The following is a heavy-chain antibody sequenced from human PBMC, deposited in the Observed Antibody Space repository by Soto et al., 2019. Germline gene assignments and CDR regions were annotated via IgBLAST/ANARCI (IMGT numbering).Heavy chain of an antibody. CDR2: INAGNGNT. J-gene: IGHJ6*02. V-gene: IGHV1-3*01. Sequence: GASVKVSCKSSGYTFTSYGISCVRQAPGQRLEWMGWINAGNGNTKYSQKFQGRVTITRDTSASTAYMELSSLRSEDTAVYYCARDIVVVVAASPDEDYGMEVWGQGTTVTVSS. CDR3: ARDIVVVVAASPDEDYGMEV. D-gene: IGHD2-15*01. CDR1: GYTFTSYG.